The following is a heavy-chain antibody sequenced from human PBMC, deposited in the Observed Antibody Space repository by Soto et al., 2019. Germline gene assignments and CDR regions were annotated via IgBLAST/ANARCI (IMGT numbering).Heavy chain of an antibody. CDR1: GYTFTSYG. V-gene: IGHV1-18*01. D-gene: IGHD6-19*01. CDR3: ARDTPLIAVAGIVYC. J-gene: IGHJ4*02. Sequence: ASVKVSCKASGYTFTSYGISWVRPAPGQGLEWMGWISAYNGNTNYAQKLQGRVTMTTDTPTSTAYMELGSLRSDDTAVYYCARDTPLIAVAGIVYCCGQGTLATVS. CDR2: ISAYNGNT.